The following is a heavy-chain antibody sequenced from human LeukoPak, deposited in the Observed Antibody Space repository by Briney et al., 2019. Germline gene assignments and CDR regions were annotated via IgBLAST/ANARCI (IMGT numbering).Heavy chain of an antibody. J-gene: IGHJ4*02. D-gene: IGHD2-2*01. CDR2: INHSGST. V-gene: IGHV4-34*01. CDR1: GGSFSGYY. CDR3: ARQVPVLDY. Sequence: SETLSLTCAVYGGSFSGYYWSWIRQPPGKGLEWIGEINHSGSTNYNPSLKSRVTISVDTSKNQFSLKLSSVTAADTAVYYCARQVPVLDYWGQGTLVTVSS.